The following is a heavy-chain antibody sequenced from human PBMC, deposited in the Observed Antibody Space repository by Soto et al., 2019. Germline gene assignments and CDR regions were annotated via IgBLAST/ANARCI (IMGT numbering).Heavy chain of an antibody. V-gene: IGHV3-23*01. CDR1: GFTFSNYA. CDR2: ITGSGDNT. Sequence: GSLRLSCAASGFTFSNYAMTWVRQAPGKGLEWVSAITGSGDNTYYADSVKGRFTISRDNSKSTLYLQLNSLRAEDTAVYFCAKCQSPFFYGMDVWGQGTTVTVSS. J-gene: IGHJ6*02. CDR3: AKCQSPFFYGMDV.